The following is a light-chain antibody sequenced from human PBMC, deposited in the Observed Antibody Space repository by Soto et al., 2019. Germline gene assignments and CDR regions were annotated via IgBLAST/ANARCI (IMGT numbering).Light chain of an antibody. J-gene: IGKJ1*01. CDR3: QQYYSYPRT. Sequence: AIRMTQSPSSFSASTGDRVTITCRASQGISSYLAWYQQKPGKAPKLLIYASSTLQSGVPSRFSGSGSGTDVPLTLSCLQSEDFATYYCQQYYSYPRTFGQGTKGEIK. V-gene: IGKV1-8*01. CDR1: QGISSY. CDR2: ASS.